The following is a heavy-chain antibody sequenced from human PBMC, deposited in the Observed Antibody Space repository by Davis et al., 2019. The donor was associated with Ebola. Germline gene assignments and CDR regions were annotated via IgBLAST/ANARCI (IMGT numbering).Heavy chain of an antibody. Sequence: GESLKISCAASGFTFSSYSMNWVRQAPGKGLEWVSSISSSSSYIYYADSVKGRFTISRDNSKNSLYLQMNSLRAEDTAVYYCARESRWLVYTGGQGTLVTVSS. CDR3: ARESRWLVYT. CDR1: GFTFSSYS. D-gene: IGHD6-19*01. CDR2: ISSSSSYI. J-gene: IGHJ4*02. V-gene: IGHV3-21*04.